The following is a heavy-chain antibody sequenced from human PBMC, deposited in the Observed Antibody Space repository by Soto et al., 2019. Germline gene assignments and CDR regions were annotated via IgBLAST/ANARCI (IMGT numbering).Heavy chain of an antibody. CDR1: GYTFTTYA. CDR2: INPASGHT. D-gene: IGHD1-26*01. Sequence: QVQLVQSGAEVKKPGASVKVSCKASGYTFTTYALHWVRQAPGQRPEWMGWINPASGHTKYSKRFQERVTITRDTSASTGYRELSSLRSEDTAVYYCGRSVVGATGEILYNAMDVWGQGTTVTVAS. V-gene: IGHV1-3*01. J-gene: IGHJ6*02. CDR3: GRSVVGATGEILYNAMDV.